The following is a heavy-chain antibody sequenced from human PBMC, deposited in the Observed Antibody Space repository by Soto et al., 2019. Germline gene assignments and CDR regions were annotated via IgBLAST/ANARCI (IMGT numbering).Heavy chain of an antibody. J-gene: IGHJ3*02. CDR2: INHSGST. CDR1: GGSFSGYY. Sequence: PSETLSLTCAVYGGSFSGYYWSWIRQPPGKGLEWIGEINHSGSTNYNPSLKSRVTISVDASKNQFSLKLSSVTAAGTAVYFCARAYYNSGWYWAFHIWGQGTMVTVSS. CDR3: ARAYYNSGWYWAFHI. D-gene: IGHD6-19*01. V-gene: IGHV4-34*01.